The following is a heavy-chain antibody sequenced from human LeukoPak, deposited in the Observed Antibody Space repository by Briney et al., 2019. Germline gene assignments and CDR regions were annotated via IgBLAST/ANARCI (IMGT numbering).Heavy chain of an antibody. J-gene: IGHJ6*03. Sequence: GASVKVSCKASGYTFTSYYMHWVRQAPGQGLEWMGIINPSGGSTSYAQKFQGRVTMTRDMSTSTAYMELSSLRSEDTAVYYCARDVRDFWSGYYRRDYYYYMDVWGKGTTVTVSS. CDR1: GYTFTSYY. CDR2: INPSGGST. CDR3: ARDVRDFWSGYYRRDYYYYMDV. V-gene: IGHV1-46*01. D-gene: IGHD3-3*01.